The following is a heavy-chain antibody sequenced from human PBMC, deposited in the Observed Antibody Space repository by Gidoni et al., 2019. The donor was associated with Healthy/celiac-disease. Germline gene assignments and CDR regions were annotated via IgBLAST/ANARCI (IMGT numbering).Heavy chain of an antibody. D-gene: IGHD4-17*01. V-gene: IGHV4-59*01. CDR3: ARDTPPWAIGTTTGIDAFDI. J-gene: IGHJ3*02. CDR1: GGSISSYY. CDR2: IYYSGST. Sequence: QVQLQESGPGLVKPSETLSLTCTVSGGSISSYYWSWIRQPPGKGLEWIGYIYYSGSTNYNPSLKSRVTISVDTSKNQFSLKLSSVTAADTAVYYCARDTPPWAIGTTTGIDAFDIWGQGTMVTVSS.